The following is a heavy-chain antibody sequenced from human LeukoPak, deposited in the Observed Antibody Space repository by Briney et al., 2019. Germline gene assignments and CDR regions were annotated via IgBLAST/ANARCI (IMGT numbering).Heavy chain of an antibody. CDR1: GFTFSSYG. CDR2: IRYDGSNK. CDR3: AKDFGIFGTGGAYFDF. D-gene: IGHD2/OR15-2a*01. V-gene: IGHV3-30*02. J-gene: IGHJ4*02. Sequence: PGGSLRLSCAASGFTFSSYGMHWVRQAPGKGLEWVAFIRYDGSNKYYADSVKGRFTISRDNSKNTLYLQMNSLRAEDTAVYYCAKDFGIFGTGGAYFDFWGQGTLITVSS.